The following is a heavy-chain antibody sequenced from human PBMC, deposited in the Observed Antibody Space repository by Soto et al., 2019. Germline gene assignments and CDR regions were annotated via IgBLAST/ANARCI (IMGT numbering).Heavy chain of an antibody. J-gene: IGHJ3*02. D-gene: IGHD3-9*01. CDR1: GFSLSTSGVG. V-gene: IGHV2-5*02. Sequence: QITLKESGPTLVKPTQTLTLTCTFSGFSLSTSGVGVGWIRQPPGKALEWLALIYWDDDKRYSPSLKSRLTITKDTSKNQVVLTMTNMDPVDTATYHCAHGIRYFDWLGAFDIWGQGTMVTVSS. CDR2: IYWDDDK. CDR3: AHGIRYFDWLGAFDI.